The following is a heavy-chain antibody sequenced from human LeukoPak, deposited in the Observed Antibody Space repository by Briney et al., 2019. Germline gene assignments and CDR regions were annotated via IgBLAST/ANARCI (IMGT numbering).Heavy chain of an antibody. CDR1: GYTFTNYG. J-gene: IGHJ5*02. D-gene: IGHD3-22*01. V-gene: IGHV1-18*01. Sequence: ASVKVSCKASGYTFTNYGISWVRQAPGQGLEWMGWISADNGNTYYTQKFQGRVTITADKSTSTAYMELSSLRSEDTAAYYCARDLDYYDSSGYRRGWFDPWGQGTLVTVSS. CDR2: ISADNGNT. CDR3: ARDLDYYDSSGYRRGWFDP.